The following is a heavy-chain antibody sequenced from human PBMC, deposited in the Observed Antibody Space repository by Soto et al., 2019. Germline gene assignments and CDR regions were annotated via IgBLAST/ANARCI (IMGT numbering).Heavy chain of an antibody. CDR2: INLESGDT. V-gene: IGHV1-2*02. Sequence: QVQLVQSGAEVKKPGASVKVSCKASGHTFTGHHMHWVRQTPGQGLQWMGCINLESGDTRYAQKFQGRVTTTRDTSITPVYMELSGLRSDDTAVYYCGLEPTGTGGLDHWGQGTLVTVSS. CDR3: GLEPTGTGGLDH. J-gene: IGHJ4*02. D-gene: IGHD7-27*01. CDR1: GHTFTGHH.